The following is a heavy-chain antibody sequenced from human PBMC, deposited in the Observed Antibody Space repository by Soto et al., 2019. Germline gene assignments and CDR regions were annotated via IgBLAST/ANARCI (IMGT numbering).Heavy chain of an antibody. D-gene: IGHD3-10*01. CDR1: GGSISRYY. J-gene: IGHJ4*02. CDR3: ARQTRGNDADY. V-gene: IGHV4-59*08. CDR2: IYYSGST. Sequence: QVQLQESGPGLVKPSETLSLTCTVSGGSISRYYWSWIRQPPGKGLEWIGYIYYSGSTNYNPSLKSRVTISVDTSKNQFSLKLSSVTAADTAVYYCARQTRGNDADYWGQGTLVTVSS.